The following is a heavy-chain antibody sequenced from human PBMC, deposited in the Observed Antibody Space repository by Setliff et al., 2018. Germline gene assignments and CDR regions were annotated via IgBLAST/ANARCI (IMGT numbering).Heavy chain of an antibody. D-gene: IGHD2-15*01. Sequence: GGSLRLSCASSGFIFTKEWMSWVRQAPGTGLELVANINPDGSEKNYVDSVKGRFSISRDIAKNSLILQMNSLRVDDTAVYYCARVGDRGDGYYYYYMDVWGKGTMVTVSS. V-gene: IGHV3-7*03. CDR3: ARVGDRGDGYYYYYMDV. CDR1: GFIFTKEW. CDR2: INPDGSEK. J-gene: IGHJ6*03.